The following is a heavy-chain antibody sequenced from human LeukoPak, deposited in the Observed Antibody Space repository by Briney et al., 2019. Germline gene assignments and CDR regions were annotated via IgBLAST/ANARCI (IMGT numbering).Heavy chain of an antibody. J-gene: IGHJ4*02. CDR3: ARRLPSTAFDN. D-gene: IGHD1-1*01. CDR2: IYHTGTT. CDR1: GYSIDTGFY. V-gene: IGHV4-38-2*01. Sequence: SETVSLTCAVSGYSIDTGFYWGWIRQPPGKGLEWIGHIYHTGTTQYNPSLSSRVSMSVDTSKNHFSLTLTSVTAADTAIYYCARRLPSTAFDNWGQGALVTVSS.